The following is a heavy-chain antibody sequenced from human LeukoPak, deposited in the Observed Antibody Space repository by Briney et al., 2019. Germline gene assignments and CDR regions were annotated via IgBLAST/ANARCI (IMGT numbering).Heavy chain of an antibody. D-gene: IGHD3-10*01. Sequence: SVKVSCKASGGTFSSYIISWVRQAPGQGLEWMGRIIPILGIANYAQKFQGRVTITADKSTSTAYMELSSLRSEDTAVYYCAREVRGVTGFDYWGQGTLVTVSS. J-gene: IGHJ4*02. CDR3: AREVRGVTGFDY. V-gene: IGHV1-69*04. CDR1: GGTFSSYI. CDR2: IIPILGIA.